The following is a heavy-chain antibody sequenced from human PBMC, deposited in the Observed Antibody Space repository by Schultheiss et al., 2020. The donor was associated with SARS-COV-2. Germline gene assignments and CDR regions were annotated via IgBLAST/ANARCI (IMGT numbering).Heavy chain of an antibody. Sequence: SCKASGYTFTGYYMHWVRQAPGKGLEWVSAISGSGGSTYYADSVKGRFTISRDNSKNTLYLQMNSLRAEDTAVYYCAKDMKQWLVLENWGQGTLVTVSS. CDR1: GYTFTGYY. V-gene: IGHV3-23*01. CDR2: ISGSGGST. CDR3: AKDMKQWLVLEN. D-gene: IGHD6-19*01. J-gene: IGHJ4*02.